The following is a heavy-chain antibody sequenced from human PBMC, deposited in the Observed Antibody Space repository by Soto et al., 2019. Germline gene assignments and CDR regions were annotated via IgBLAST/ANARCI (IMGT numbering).Heavy chain of an antibody. J-gene: IGHJ5*02. V-gene: IGHV3-48*01. CDR1: GLTFSSYS. CDR2: ISSYSSTI. D-gene: IGHD1-26*01. CDR3: ARMGVGPWFDP. Sequence: EVQLVESGGGLVQPGGSLRLSCEASGLTFSSYSMNWVRQAPGKGLESVSYISSYSSTIYYADSVKGRFTISRDNAKNSLYLQMSSLRAEDTAVYYCARMGVGPWFDPWGQGILVTVSS.